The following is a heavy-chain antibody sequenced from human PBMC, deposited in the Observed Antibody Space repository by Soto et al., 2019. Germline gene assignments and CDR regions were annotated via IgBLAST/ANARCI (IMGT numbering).Heavy chain of an antibody. D-gene: IGHD4-4*01. CDR2: IIPIFGTA. V-gene: IGHV1-69*13. CDR3: ARDSTGTTSNYYYGMDV. Sequence: SVKVSCKASGGTFSNYAISWVRQAPGQGLEWMGGIIPIFGTANYAQKFQGRVTITADESTSTAYMELSSLRSEDTAVYYCARDSTGTTSNYYYGMDVWGQGTTVTVSS. J-gene: IGHJ6*02. CDR1: GGTFSNYA.